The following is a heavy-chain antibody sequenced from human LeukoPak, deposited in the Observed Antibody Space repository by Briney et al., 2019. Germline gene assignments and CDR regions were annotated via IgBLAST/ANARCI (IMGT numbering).Heavy chain of an antibody. CDR2: MNPNSGNT. CDR1: GYTFTSYD. CDR3: ARGQKFFEWLLYRFDP. J-gene: IGHJ5*02. D-gene: IGHD3-3*01. V-gene: IGHV1-8*03. Sequence: ASVKVSCKASGYTFTSYDINWVRQATGQGLEWMGWMNPNSGNTGYAQKFQGRVTITRNTSISTAYMELSSLRSEDTAVYYCARGQKFFEWLLYRFDPWGQGTLVTVSS.